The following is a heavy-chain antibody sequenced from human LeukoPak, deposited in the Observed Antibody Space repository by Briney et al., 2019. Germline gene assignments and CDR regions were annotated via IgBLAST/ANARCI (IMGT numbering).Heavy chain of an antibody. V-gene: IGHV3-30-3*01. CDR3: ARARFTISNFDY. CDR1: GFTFSSYA. CDR2: ISYDGSNK. D-gene: IGHD3-3*01. Sequence: PGGSLRLSCAASGFTFSSYAMHWVRQAPGKGLEWVAVISYDGSNKYYADSVKGRFTISRDNSKNTLYLQMNSLRAEDTAVYYCARARFTISNFDYWGQGTLVTVSP. J-gene: IGHJ4*02.